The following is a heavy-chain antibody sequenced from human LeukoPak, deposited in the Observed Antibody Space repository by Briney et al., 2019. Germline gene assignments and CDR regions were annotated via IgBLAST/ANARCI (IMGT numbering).Heavy chain of an antibody. Sequence: GGSLRLSCAASGFTFSSYGMSWVRQAPGKGLEWVSYISSSGSTIYYADSVKGRFTISRDNAKNSLYLQMNSLRAEDTAVYYCAKDTGGRYYYYMDVWGKGTTVTISS. CDR3: AKDTGGRYYYYMDV. J-gene: IGHJ6*03. D-gene: IGHD1-14*01. CDR2: ISSSGSTI. V-gene: IGHV3-48*04. CDR1: GFTFSSYG.